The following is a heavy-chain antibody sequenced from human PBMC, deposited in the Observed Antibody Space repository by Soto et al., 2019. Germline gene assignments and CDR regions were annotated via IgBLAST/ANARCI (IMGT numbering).Heavy chain of an antibody. V-gene: IGHV4-34*01. CDR2: INHSGST. CDR1: GGSFSGYY. J-gene: IGHJ4*02. CDR3: ARVRGGYATFDY. Sequence: QVQLQQWGAGLLKPSETLSLTCAVYGGSFSGYYWSWIRQPPGKGLEWIGEINHSGSTNYNPSLKSRVTISVDTSKNQFSLKLSSVTAADTAVYYWARVRGGYATFDYWGQGTLVTVSS. D-gene: IGHD5-12*01.